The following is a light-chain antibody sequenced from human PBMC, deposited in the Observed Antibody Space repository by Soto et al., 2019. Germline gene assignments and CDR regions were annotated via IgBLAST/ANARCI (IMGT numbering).Light chain of an antibody. CDR1: QSLNIW. CDR3: QQYNDYGT. Sequence: DTQMTQSPSTLSASVGDRVTITCRASQSLNIWLAWYQQKPGRAPQLLIYQASTLASGVPSRFSGSGSGSEFTLTISSLQPEDCATYYCQQYNDYGTFGQGTKVEIK. J-gene: IGKJ1*01. CDR2: QAS. V-gene: IGKV1-5*03.